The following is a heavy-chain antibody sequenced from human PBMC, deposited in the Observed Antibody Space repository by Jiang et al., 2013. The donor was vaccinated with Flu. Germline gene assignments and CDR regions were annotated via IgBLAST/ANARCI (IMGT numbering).Heavy chain of an antibody. D-gene: IGHD2/OR15-2a*01. CDR1: GYTLTKFP. V-gene: IGHV1-24*01. J-gene: IGHJ4*02. Sequence: GAEVKKPGASVKVSCKVSGYTLTKFPMHWVRQAPGKGLEWMGGFDPETAERIFAQRFRGRVTMTEDTSTDTAYMELGSLRSEDTAVYFCVTLSYFSDTNTVRPYYFDSWGQGTLVTVSS. CDR2: FDPETAER. CDR3: VTLSYFSDTNTVRPYYFDS.